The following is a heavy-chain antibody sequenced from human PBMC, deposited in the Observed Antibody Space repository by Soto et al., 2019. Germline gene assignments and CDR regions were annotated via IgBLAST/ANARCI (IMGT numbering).Heavy chain of an antibody. J-gene: IGHJ4*02. CDR3: ARDSRSWIQLWALDY. CDR2: ISYDGSNK. CDR1: GFTFSNYA. D-gene: IGHD5-18*01. V-gene: IGHV3-30-3*01. Sequence: QVQLVESGGGVVQPGRSLRLSCAASGFTFSNYAMHWVRQAPGKGLEWVAVISYDGSNKYYADFVKGRFTISRDNSENTLYLQMNSLRAEDTAVYYCARDSRSWIQLWALDYWGQGTLVTVSS.